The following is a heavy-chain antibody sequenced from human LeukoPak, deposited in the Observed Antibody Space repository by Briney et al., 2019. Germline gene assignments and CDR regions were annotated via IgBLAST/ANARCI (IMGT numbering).Heavy chain of an antibody. V-gene: IGHV3-74*01. J-gene: IGHJ6*02. CDR1: GFTFSTHW. CDR2: ISGDGSGT. CDR3: ASLLTPYHGSGGGGMDV. Sequence: PGGSLRLSCAASGFTFSTHWMYWVRQAPGKELVWVSRISGDGSGTSYADSVKGRFTISRDSAKDTLYLQMTSLRVEDTAVYSCASLLTPYHGSGGGGMDVWGQGTTVTVSS. D-gene: IGHD3-10*01.